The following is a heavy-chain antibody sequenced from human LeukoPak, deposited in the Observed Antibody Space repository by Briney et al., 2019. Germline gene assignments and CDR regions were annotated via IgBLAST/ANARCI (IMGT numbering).Heavy chain of an antibody. Sequence: GGSLRLSCAASGFTFSSYAMSWVRQAPGKGLEWVAVISYDGSNKYYADSVKGRFTISRDNSKNTLYLQMNSLRAEDTAVYYCARDRGGGYCSSTCYPRRRRMGMDVWGKGSTVTVSS. CDR2: ISYDGSNK. CDR1: GFTFSSYA. J-gene: IGHJ6*04. CDR3: ARDRGGGYCSSTCYPRRRRMGMDV. V-gene: IGHV3-30*01. D-gene: IGHD2-2*01.